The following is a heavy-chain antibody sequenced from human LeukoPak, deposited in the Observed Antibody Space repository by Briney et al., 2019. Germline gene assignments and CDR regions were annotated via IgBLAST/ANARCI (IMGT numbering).Heavy chain of an antibody. Sequence: GSSVKVSCKASGCTFSSYAISWVRQAPGQGLDWMGWISPYNGNTIYAQKLQGRVTMTPDTSTSTAYMELRSLRSDDTAVYYCARGSPPRVYYDRSGYYSYYFDYWGQGTLVTVSS. J-gene: IGHJ4*02. V-gene: IGHV1-18*01. CDR2: ISPYNGNT. D-gene: IGHD3-22*01. CDR3: ARGSPPRVYYDRSGYYSYYFDY. CDR1: GCTFSSYA.